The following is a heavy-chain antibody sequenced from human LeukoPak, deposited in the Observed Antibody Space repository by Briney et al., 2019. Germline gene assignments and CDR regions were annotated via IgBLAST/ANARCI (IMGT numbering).Heavy chain of an antibody. CDR3: VSHYGEVDY. V-gene: IGHV4-30-4*01. D-gene: IGHD4-17*01. CDR2: IYSSRST. J-gene: IGHJ4*02. Sequence: LEYIRYIYSSRSTYYNPSLGSRVIISAATSNNQFSLKLSSVTAADTAVYYCVSHYGEVDYWGQGTLVTVSS.